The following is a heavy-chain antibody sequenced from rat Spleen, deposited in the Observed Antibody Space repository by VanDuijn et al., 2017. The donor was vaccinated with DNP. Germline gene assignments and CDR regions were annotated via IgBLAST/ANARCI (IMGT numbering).Heavy chain of an antibody. CDR3: ARGNYPGINTFDY. CDR2: ITSSGSRT. D-gene: IGHD1-4*01. Sequence: EVKLVESGGGLVQPGRSLKLSCAASGFIFKNYWMTWIRQVPGKGLEWVATITSSGSRTHYPDSVKGRFTLSRDNAKSTLYLQMNSLRSEDTATYFCARGNYPGINTFDYWGQGVMVTVSS. CDR1: GFIFKNYW. V-gene: IGHV5-31*01. J-gene: IGHJ2*01.